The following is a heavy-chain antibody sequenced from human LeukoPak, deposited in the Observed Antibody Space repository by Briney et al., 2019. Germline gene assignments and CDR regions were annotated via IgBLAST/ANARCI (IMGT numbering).Heavy chain of an antibody. CDR1: GFTFGDYA. J-gene: IGHJ4*02. D-gene: IGHD6-6*01. CDR2: IRSKAYGGTT. V-gene: IGHV3-49*04. Sequence: GGSLRLSCTASGFTFGDYAISWVRQAPGKGLERVGFIRSKAYGGTTEYAASVKGRFTISRDDSKSIAYLQMNSLKTEDTAVYYCTRDPYSSSPLFDYWGQGTLVTVSS. CDR3: TRDPYSSSPLFDY.